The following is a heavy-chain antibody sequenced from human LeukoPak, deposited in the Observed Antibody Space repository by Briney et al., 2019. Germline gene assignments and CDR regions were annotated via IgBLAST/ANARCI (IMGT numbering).Heavy chain of an antibody. CDR3: AREVGELQFLEWLYPI. V-gene: IGHV3-11*04. J-gene: IGHJ4*02. D-gene: IGHD3-3*01. CDR2: ISSSSSTI. Sequence: GGSLRLSCAASGFTFSDYYMSWIRQAPGKGLEWVSYISSSSSTIYYADSVKGRFTISRDNAKNSLYLQMNSLRAEDTAVYYCAREVGELQFLEWLYPIWGQGTLVTVSS. CDR1: GFTFSDYY.